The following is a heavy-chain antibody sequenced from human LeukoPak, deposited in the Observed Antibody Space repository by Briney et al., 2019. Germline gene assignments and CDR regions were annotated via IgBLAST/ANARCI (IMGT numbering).Heavy chain of an antibody. V-gene: IGHV4-61*05. CDR1: GGSISSSSYY. CDR2: IYYSGST. D-gene: IGHD3-22*01. CDR3: ARLYYDSSGYWNMDV. Sequence: SETLSLTCTVSGGSISSSSYYWSWIRQPPGKGLEWIGYIYYSGSTNYSPSLKSRVTISVDTSKNQFSLKLSSVTAADTAVYYCARLYYDSSGYWNMDVWGQGTTVTVSS. J-gene: IGHJ6*02.